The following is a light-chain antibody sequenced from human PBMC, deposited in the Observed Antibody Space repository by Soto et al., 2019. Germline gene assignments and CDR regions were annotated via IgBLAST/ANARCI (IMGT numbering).Light chain of an antibody. V-gene: IGKV1-5*01. CDR1: QSINNW. Sequence: DIQMTQSPSTLSASVGDRVTITSRASQSINNWLAWFRQKPGKAPKLMIHAASTLEGGVPSRFSGRGFGTEFSLNISSLQPDDFATYDCQMYNRNVGPGAKVDVK. CDR3: QMYNRN. CDR2: AAS. J-gene: IGKJ3*01.